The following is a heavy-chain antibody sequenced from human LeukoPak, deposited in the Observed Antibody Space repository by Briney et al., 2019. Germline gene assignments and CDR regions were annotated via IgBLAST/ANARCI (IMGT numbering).Heavy chain of an antibody. D-gene: IGHD5-24*01. CDR2: IWYDGSNK. CDR3: ARDGGATAYFDY. V-gene: IGHV3-33*08. CDR1: GFTFSSYW. J-gene: IGHJ4*02. Sequence: SGGSLRLSCVASGFTFSSYWMSWVRQAPGKGLEWVAVIWYDGSNKYYADSVKGRFTISRDNSKNTLYLQMNSLRAEDTAVYYCARDGGATAYFDYWGQGTLVTVSS.